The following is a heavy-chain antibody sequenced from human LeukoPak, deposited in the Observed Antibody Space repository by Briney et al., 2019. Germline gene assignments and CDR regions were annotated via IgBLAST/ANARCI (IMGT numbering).Heavy chain of an antibody. CDR2: IYYSGST. V-gene: IGHV4-39*07. CDR1: GGSISSSSYY. D-gene: IGHD2-2*01. J-gene: IGHJ4*02. Sequence: SETLSLTCTVSGGSISSSSYYRGWIRQPPGKGLEWIGSIYYSGSTYYNPSLKSRVTISVDTSKNQFSLKLSSVTAADTAVYYCARDRGVVPAAIVYWGQGTLVTVSS. CDR3: ARDRGVVPAAIVY.